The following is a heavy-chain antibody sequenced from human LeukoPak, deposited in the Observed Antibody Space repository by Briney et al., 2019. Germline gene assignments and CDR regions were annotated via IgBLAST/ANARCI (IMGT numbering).Heavy chain of an antibody. CDR3: VKGGGNVRRYFEY. Sequence: GGSLRLSCAASEFTFSSYTMTWVRQAPGKGLEWVSSISVNGGTTYYADSVKGRFTISRDSSKNTLYLQMNSLRAEDTAVYYCVKGGGNVRRYFEYWGQGTLVTVSS. CDR1: EFTFSSYT. J-gene: IGHJ4*02. D-gene: IGHD4-23*01. V-gene: IGHV3-23*01. CDR2: ISVNGGTT.